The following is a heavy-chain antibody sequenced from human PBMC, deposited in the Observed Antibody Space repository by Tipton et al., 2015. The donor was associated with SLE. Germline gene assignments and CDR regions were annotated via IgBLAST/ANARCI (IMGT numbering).Heavy chain of an antibody. CDR2: IYYSGST. CDR1: GGSISSSSYY. Sequence: TLSLTCTVSGGSISSSSYYWGWIRQPPGKGLEWIGSIYYSGSTYYNPSLKSRVTISVDTSKNQFSLKLSSVTAADTSVYYCARHEGGNSTPLDIWGQGTMVTVSS. V-gene: IGHV4-39*01. J-gene: IGHJ3*02. CDR3: ARHEGGNSTPLDI. D-gene: IGHD4-23*01.